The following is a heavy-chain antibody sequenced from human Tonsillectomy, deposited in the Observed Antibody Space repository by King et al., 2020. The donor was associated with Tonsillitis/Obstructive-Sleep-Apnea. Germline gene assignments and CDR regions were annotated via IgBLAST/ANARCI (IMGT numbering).Heavy chain of an antibody. CDR2: INPSGGST. CDR3: VRVRSKTFDF. V-gene: IGHV1-46*01. D-gene: IGHD4-11*01. J-gene: IGHJ4*02. CDR1: GYTFTSYY. Sequence: VQLVESGAEVKKPGASVKVSCWASGYTFTSYYIHWVRHAPGQGLEWMGIINPSGGSTTYAQKFQGRITMTRDTSKSTVYMELSSLTSEDTAVFYCVRVRSKTFDFWGQGTLVTVSS.